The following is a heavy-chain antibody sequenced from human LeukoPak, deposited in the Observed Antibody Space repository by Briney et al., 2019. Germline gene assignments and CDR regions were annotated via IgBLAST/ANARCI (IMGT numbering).Heavy chain of an antibody. J-gene: IGHJ4*02. D-gene: IGHD3-10*01. Sequence: SETLSLTCAVSGASLTSSNWWSWVRQPPGKGLEWIGEMYHSGNTNYNPSLKSRVFISIDQAKNQFSLNLTSLTAADTAVYYCTSRNYGSATYQRFWGQGTLVIVSS. V-gene: IGHV4-4*02. CDR2: MYHSGNT. CDR1: GASLTSSNW. CDR3: TSRNYGSATYQRF.